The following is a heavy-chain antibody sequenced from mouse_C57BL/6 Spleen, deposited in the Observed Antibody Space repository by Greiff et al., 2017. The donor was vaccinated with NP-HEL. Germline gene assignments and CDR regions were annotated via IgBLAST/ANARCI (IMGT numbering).Heavy chain of an antibody. CDR1: GFNIKNTY. CDR2: IDPANGNT. CDR3: ARFPIYYGYDNYAMDY. Sequence: EVQLQQSVAELVRPGASVKLSCTASGFNIKNTYMHWVKQRPEQGLEWIGRIDPANGNTKYAPKFQGKATITADTSSNTAYLQRSSLTSEDTAIYYCARFPIYYGYDNYAMDYWGQGTSVTVAS. D-gene: IGHD2-2*01. J-gene: IGHJ4*01. V-gene: IGHV14-3*01.